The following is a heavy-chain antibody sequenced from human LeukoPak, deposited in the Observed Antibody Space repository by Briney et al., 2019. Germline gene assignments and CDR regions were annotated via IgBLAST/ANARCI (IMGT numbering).Heavy chain of an antibody. CDR1: GGSMNTDY. Sequence: SETLSLTCTVSGGSMNTDYWSWIRQPPGKGLEWIGYIYSRGTTSYNPSLMGRVTMSVDTSQNHFSLKLSSLTAADTAVYFCARHESRSVWFGEGFFDLWGQGILVTVSS. J-gene: IGHJ4*02. V-gene: IGHV4-59*08. CDR2: IYSRGTT. CDR3: ARHESRSVWFGEGFFDL. D-gene: IGHD3-10*01.